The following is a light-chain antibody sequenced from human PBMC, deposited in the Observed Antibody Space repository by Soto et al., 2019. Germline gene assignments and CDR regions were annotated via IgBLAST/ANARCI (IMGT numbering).Light chain of an antibody. CDR1: QSVSIY. CDR3: QQRKFWPPIT. J-gene: IGKJ5*01. Sequence: EIVLTQSPATLSLSPGDRATLSCRASQSVSIYLAWYQQKPGQAPRLLIYDASNRATGIPARFSGSGSGTDCTLTISSLEPEDFAVYYCQQRKFWPPITCGQGTRVET. CDR2: DAS. V-gene: IGKV3-11*01.